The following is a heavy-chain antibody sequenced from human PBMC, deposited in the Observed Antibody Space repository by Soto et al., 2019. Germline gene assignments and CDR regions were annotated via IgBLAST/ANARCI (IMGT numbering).Heavy chain of an antibody. CDR2: IKQDGTEK. CDR3: ARGDTPMITGMDSFDI. CDR1: GFTFSRYW. V-gene: IGHV3-7*01. Sequence: PVGSLRLSCAASGFTFSRYWMNWVRQAPGKGLEWVANIKQDGTEKNYVDSVKGRFTISRDNAKNSLYLQMDSLRAEHTAVYFCARGDTPMITGMDSFDIWGQGTLVTVSS. J-gene: IGHJ3*02. D-gene: IGHD5-18*01.